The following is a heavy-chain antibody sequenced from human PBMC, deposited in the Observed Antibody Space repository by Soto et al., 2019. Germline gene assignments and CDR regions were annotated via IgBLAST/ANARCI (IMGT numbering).Heavy chain of an antibody. D-gene: IGHD3-3*01. CDR2: MYYSGST. CDR3: ARERMKSVLRFLEWLGQNWFDP. V-gene: IGHV4-39*02. Sequence: QLQLQESGPGLVKPSETLSLTCTVSGGSISSSSYYWGWIRQPPGKGLEWIGSMYYSGSTYYNPLLRSRVIISENTSKNQFSLKLSSVTAADTAVYYCARERMKSVLRFLEWLGQNWFDPWGQGTLVTVSS. CDR1: GGSISSSSYY. J-gene: IGHJ5*02.